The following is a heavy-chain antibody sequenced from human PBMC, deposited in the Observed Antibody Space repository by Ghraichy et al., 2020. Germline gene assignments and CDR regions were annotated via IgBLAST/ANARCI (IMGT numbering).Heavy chain of an antibody. CDR2: INPSGGST. V-gene: IGHV1-46*01. CDR1: GYTFTSYY. Sequence: ASVKVSCKASGYTFTSYYMHWVRQAPGQGLEWMGIINPSGGSTSYAQKFQGRVTMTRDTSTSTVYMELSSLRSEDTAVYYCARDRAPAWDTAMVTVDAFDIWGQGTMVTVSS. D-gene: IGHD5-18*01. J-gene: IGHJ3*02. CDR3: ARDRAPAWDTAMVTVDAFDI.